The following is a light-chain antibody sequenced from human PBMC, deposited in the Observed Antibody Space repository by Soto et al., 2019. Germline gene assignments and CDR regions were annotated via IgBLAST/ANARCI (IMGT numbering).Light chain of an antibody. CDR3: QQHISWPLT. J-gene: IGKJ4*01. CDR1: QSVTNS. V-gene: IGKV3-11*01. CDR2: DAS. Sequence: EIVLTQSPATVSLSPLEIATLSFMASQSVTNSLAWYQQKPGQAPRLLVYDASNRATGIPTRFSGSGSGTDFTLTISNLEPEDFAVYYCQQHISWPLTFGGGTKVDI.